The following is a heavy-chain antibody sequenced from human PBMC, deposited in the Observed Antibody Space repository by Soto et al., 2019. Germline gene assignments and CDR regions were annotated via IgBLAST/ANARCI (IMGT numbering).Heavy chain of an antibody. D-gene: IGHD3-22*01. V-gene: IGHV1-58*01. CDR3: ARDRGPSSGYYPYWFDP. CDR2: IDVGSGNA. Sequence: SVKVSCKTSGFTFSSSAVHWVRQARGHRLQWIGWIDVGSGNANYAQMLQERIGISRDMSTSTAYMELSSLRSEDTAVYYCARDRGPSSGYYPYWFDPWGQGTLVTVSS. J-gene: IGHJ5*02. CDR1: GFTFSSSA.